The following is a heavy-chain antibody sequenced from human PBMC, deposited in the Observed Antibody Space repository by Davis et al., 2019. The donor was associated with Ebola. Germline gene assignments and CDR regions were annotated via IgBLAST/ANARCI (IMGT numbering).Heavy chain of an antibody. Sequence: GESLKISCAASGFTFSSYGMHWVRQAPGKGLEWVAVIWYDGSNKYYADSVKGRFTISRDNSKNTLYLQMNSLRAEDTAVYYCARDPDLTYIWGSNYFDYWGQGTLVTVSS. CDR1: GFTFSSYG. J-gene: IGHJ4*02. CDR3: ARDPDLTYIWGSNYFDY. V-gene: IGHV3-33*01. D-gene: IGHD3-16*01. CDR2: IWYDGSNK.